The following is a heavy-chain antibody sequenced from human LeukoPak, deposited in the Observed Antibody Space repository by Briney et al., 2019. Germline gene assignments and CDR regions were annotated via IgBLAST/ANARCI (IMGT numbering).Heavy chain of an antibody. D-gene: IGHD6-13*01. V-gene: IGHV3-23*01. J-gene: IGHJ4*02. CDR1: GFTFRNYA. CDR2: ISGSGHNT. Sequence: GGSLRLSCAASGFTFRNYAMSWVRQAPGKGLEWVSGISGSGHNTYYADSVKGRFSISRDNSKNTLYLQVNSLRADDTAVYYCAKGEAAAGTGTYDSWGQGTLVTVSS. CDR3: AKGEAAAGTGTYDS.